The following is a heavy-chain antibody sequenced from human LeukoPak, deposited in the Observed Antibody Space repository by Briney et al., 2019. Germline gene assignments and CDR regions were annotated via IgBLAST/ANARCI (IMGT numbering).Heavy chain of an antibody. Sequence: ASVKVSCKASGGTFSSYAISWVRQATGQGLEWMGWMNPNSGNTGYAQKFQGRVTMTRNTSISTAYMELSSLRSEDTAVYYCARRSPIDCSSTSCFHYYYGMDVWGQGTTVTVSS. CDR3: ARRSPIDCSSTSCFHYYYGMDV. D-gene: IGHD2-2*01. J-gene: IGHJ6*02. V-gene: IGHV1-8*02. CDR1: GGTFSSYA. CDR2: MNPNSGNT.